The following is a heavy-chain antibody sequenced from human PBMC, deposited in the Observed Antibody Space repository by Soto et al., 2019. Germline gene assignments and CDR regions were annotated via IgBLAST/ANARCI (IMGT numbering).Heavy chain of an antibody. CDR2: IYWDDDK. D-gene: IGHD6-13*01. J-gene: IGHJ5*02. CDR1: GFSLSTDGVG. CDR3: AHRRGSWTNRQINWFDP. V-gene: IGHV2-5*02. Sequence: QITLKESGPTLVKPTQTLTLTCTFSGFSLSTDGVGVGWIRQPPGKALEWLALIYWDDDKRYSPSLKSRVTITKDTSKNQVVLTMTHMDPVDTATYYCAHRRGSWTNRQINWFDPWCQGTLVTVSS.